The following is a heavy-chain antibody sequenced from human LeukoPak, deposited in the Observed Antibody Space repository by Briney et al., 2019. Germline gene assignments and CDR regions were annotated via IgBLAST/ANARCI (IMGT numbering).Heavy chain of an antibody. V-gene: IGHV1-69*13. D-gene: IGHD3-22*01. CDR3: ARVKSYYYDTSDKDAFDI. J-gene: IGHJ3*02. CDR1: VGTFSSFP. CDR2: IIPIFGTT. Sequence: SVKVSCKASVGTFSSFPISWVRQAPGQGLEWMGRIIPIFGTTNYAQKFQGRLTITADESTSTAYMELSSLRSEDTAVYYCARVKSYYYDTSDKDAFDIWGQGTMVTVSS.